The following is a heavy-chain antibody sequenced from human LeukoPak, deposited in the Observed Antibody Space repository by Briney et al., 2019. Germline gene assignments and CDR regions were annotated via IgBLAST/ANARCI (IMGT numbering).Heavy chain of an antibody. J-gene: IGHJ4*02. D-gene: IGHD3-10*01. CDR3: ARDISQIGYYYGYVVDY. V-gene: IGHV3-21*01. Sequence: GRSLRLSCAASGFTFSSYSMNWVRQAPGKGLEWVSSISSSSSYIYYADSVKGRFTISRDNAKNSLYLQMNSLRAEDTAVYYCARDISQIGYYYGYVVDYWGQGTLVTVSS. CDR2: ISSSSSYI. CDR1: GFTFSSYS.